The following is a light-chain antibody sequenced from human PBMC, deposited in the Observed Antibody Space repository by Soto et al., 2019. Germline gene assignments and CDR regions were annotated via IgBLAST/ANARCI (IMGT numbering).Light chain of an antibody. J-gene: IGKJ1*01. Sequence: EIVLTQSPGTRSLSPGERATLSCGASQSVSRSFLAWYQQKPGQARRLLIYGVSTRATGIPARFSGIGSGTEFTLTVSSLKSEDFAVYYCQQYENWPTFGQGTKVDIK. CDR1: QSVSRSF. CDR2: GVS. V-gene: IGKV3D-15*01. CDR3: QQYENWPT.